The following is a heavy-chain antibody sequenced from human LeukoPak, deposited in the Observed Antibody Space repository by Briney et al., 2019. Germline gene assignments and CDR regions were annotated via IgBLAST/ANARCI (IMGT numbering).Heavy chain of an antibody. CDR2: ISYDGSNK. J-gene: IGHJ4*02. V-gene: IGHV3-30*18. CDR3: AKWESGYSGYDSTKPFDY. D-gene: IGHD5-12*01. Sequence: GGSLRLSCAASGFTFSYAWMSWVRQAPGKGLEWVAVISYDGSNKYYADSVKGRFTISRDNSKNTLYLQMNSLRAEDTAVYYCAKWESGYSGYDSTKPFDYWGQGTLVTVSS. CDR1: GFTFSYAW.